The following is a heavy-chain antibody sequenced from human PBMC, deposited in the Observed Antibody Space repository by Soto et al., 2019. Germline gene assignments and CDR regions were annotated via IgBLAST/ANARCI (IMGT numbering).Heavy chain of an antibody. CDR3: AKDTPNVTLDY. CDR2: ISYDGSNK. CDR1: GFTFSSYG. V-gene: IGHV3-30*18. Sequence: PGGSLRLSCAASGFTFSSYGMHWVRQAPGKGLEWVAVISYDGSNKYYADSVKGRFTISRDNSKNTLYLQMNSLRAEDTAVYYCAKDTPNVTLDYWGQGTLVTVSS. J-gene: IGHJ4*02.